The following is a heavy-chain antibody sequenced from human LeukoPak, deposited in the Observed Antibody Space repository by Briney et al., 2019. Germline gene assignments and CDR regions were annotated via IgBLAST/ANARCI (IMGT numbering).Heavy chain of an antibody. CDR1: GGSISSYY. CDR3: ARGGPTVALDDNWFDP. D-gene: IGHD4-11*01. J-gene: IGHJ5*02. Sequence: PSETLSLTCTVSGGSISSYYWSWIRQPPGRGLEWIGYFYLSGSNYNPSLKSRVTMSLDTSKNQFSLRLSPVTAADTAVYYCARGGPTVALDDNWFDPWGQGTLVTVSS. CDR2: FYLSGS. V-gene: IGHV4-4*09.